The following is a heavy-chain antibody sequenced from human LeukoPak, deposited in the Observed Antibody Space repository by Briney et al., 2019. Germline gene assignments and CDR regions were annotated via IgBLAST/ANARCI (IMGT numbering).Heavy chain of an antibody. CDR1: GGSFSGYY. V-gene: IGHV4-34*01. J-gene: IGHJ6*03. D-gene: IGHD3-10*01. CDR2: INHSGST. CDR3: ARGRITMVRGGYYYMDV. Sequence: SETLSLTCAVYGGSFSGYYWSWIRQPQGKGLEWIGEINHSGSTNYNPSLKSRVTISVDTSKNQFSLKLSSVTAADTAVYYCARGRITMVRGGYYYMDVWGKGTTVTVSS.